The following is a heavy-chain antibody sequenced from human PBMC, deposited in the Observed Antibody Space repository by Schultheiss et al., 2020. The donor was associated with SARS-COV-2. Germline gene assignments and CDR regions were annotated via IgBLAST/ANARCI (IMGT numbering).Heavy chain of an antibody. V-gene: IGHV3-74*01. Sequence: GESLKISCAASGFTCSSYTMNWVRQAPGKGLEWVSHINSGGRGTSYADSVKGRFTISRDNAKTTLYLQMNSLRAEDTAIYYCVRQGAWGDRDVWGQGNSV. CDR3: VRQGAWGDRDV. J-gene: IGHJ6*02. CDR2: INSGGRGT. CDR1: GFTCSSYT. D-gene: IGHD3-16*01.